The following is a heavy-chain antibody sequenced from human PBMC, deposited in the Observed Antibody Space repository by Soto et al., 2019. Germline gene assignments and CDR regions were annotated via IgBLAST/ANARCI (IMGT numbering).Heavy chain of an antibody. CDR3: TRGGQLFAGNYFDY. D-gene: IGHD3-10*02. Sequence: QVQLVQSGAEVKKPGASVKVSCKASGYTFTSYVISGVRQAPGQGLEGMGWISNYNGDTNYAQKLQGRVTMTTDTSTSTAYMELRSLKSDDTAVYYCTRGGQLFAGNYFDYWGQGTLVTVSS. CDR2: ISNYNGDT. J-gene: IGHJ4*02. CDR1: GYTFTSYV. V-gene: IGHV1-18*01.